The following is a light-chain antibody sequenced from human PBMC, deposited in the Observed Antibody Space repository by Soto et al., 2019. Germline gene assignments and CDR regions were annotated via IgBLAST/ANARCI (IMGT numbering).Light chain of an antibody. CDR2: GAS. Sequence: EILLTQSPGTLSLSPGDRATLSCTASQSLSNSFLAWYQQRPGQTPRLLISGASIRATDIPDRFSGSGSGTDFTLTISRLEPEDFAVSFCQQYGRLPLSFGGGTKVDI. CDR3: QQYGRLPLS. CDR1: QSLSNSF. J-gene: IGKJ4*01. V-gene: IGKV3-20*01.